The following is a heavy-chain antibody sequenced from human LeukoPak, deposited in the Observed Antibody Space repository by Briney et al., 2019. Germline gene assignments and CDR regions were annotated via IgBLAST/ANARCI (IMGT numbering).Heavy chain of an antibody. Sequence: AESLKISCKGSGYSFTSYWIGWVRQMPGKGLEWRGIIYTGDSDTRYNPSFQGKVTISADKSISTAYLQWSSLKASDTAMYYCASHFWSGVDAFDIWGQGTMVTVSS. CDR3: ASHFWSGVDAFDI. J-gene: IGHJ3*02. V-gene: IGHV5-51*01. CDR1: GYSFTSYW. CDR2: IYTGDSDT. D-gene: IGHD3-3*01.